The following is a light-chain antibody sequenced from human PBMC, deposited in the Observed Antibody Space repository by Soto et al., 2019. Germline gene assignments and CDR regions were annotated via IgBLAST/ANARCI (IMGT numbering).Light chain of an antibody. CDR1: SSDVGGYNY. Sequence: QSALTQPASVSGSPGQSITISCTGTSSDVGGYNYVSWYQKHPGKAPKLMIYDVSRRPSGVSNRFSGSKSGNTASLTISGLQAEDEADYYCASYTSTITVVFGGGTKVTVL. CDR2: DVS. J-gene: IGLJ2*01. CDR3: ASYTSTITVV. V-gene: IGLV2-14*01.